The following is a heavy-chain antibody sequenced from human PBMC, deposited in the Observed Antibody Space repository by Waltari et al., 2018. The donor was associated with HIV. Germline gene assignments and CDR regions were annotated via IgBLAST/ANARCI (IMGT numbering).Heavy chain of an antibody. D-gene: IGHD1-26*01. V-gene: IGHV3-48*01. J-gene: IGHJ4*02. CDR2: ISSSGSTI. Sequence: EVQLVESGGGLVQPGGSLRLSCAASGFTFSSYSMNWVRQAPGKGVEWVSYISSSGSTIYYADSVRGRFTISRDNAKNSLYLQLNSLRAEDTAVYYCAIDYSGTYADFDYWGQGTLVTVSS. CDR3: AIDYSGTYADFDY. CDR1: GFTFSSYS.